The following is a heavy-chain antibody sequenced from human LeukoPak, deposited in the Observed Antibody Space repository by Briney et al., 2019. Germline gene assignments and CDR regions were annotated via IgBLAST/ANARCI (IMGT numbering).Heavy chain of an antibody. Sequence: PSETLSLTCTVSGGSISPYYWSWFRQPPGKGLEWIGFIYYSGTTNYNPSLKSRATMSVDTSKNQFSLKLSSVTAADTAVYYCARGPPTTALTYFQHWGQGTLVTVSS. V-gene: IGHV4-59*12. D-gene: IGHD1-26*01. J-gene: IGHJ1*01. CDR2: IYYSGTT. CDR1: GGSISPYY. CDR3: ARGPPTTALTYFQH.